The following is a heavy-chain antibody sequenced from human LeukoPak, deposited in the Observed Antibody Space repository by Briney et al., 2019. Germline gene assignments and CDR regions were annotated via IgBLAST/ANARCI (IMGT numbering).Heavy chain of an antibody. Sequence: GGSLGLSCAASGFTFNNYGMHWVRQAPGKGLEWVAFIRYDGSNKYYADSVKGRFTISRDNSKNTLYLQMNSLRAEDTAVYYCAKDAWFGELSANFDYWGQGTLVTVSS. J-gene: IGHJ4*02. CDR3: AKDAWFGELSANFDY. CDR1: GFTFNNYG. D-gene: IGHD3-10*01. V-gene: IGHV3-30*02. CDR2: IRYDGSNK.